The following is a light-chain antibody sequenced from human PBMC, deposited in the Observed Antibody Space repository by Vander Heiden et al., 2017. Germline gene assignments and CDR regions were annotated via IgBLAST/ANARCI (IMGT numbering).Light chain of an antibody. CDR2: GVS. CDR3: QQYNNWPPLT. Sequence: EIVMTQSPATLSVSPGERATLSCRASQSVSSKLAWYQQKPGHAPRLLIYGVSTRATGIPARFSGSGSGTEFTLTISSLRSEDFAVYYCQQYNNWPPLTFGGGTKVEI. CDR1: QSVSSK. V-gene: IGKV3-15*01. J-gene: IGKJ4*01.